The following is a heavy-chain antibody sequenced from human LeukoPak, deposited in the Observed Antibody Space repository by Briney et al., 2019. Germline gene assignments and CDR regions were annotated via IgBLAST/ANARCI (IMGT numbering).Heavy chain of an antibody. D-gene: IGHD2-15*01. CDR2: IGSSDSTT. Sequence: GGSLRLSCVASGFTFSSYEMNWVRQAPGKGLEWLSYIGSSDSTTHYADSVKGRFTISRDNAKNSLYLQMNSLRVEDTAVYYCARDPLHCSGGSCYPGEFDPWGQGTLVTVSS. CDR3: ARDPLHCSGGSCYPGEFDP. CDR1: GFTFSSYE. V-gene: IGHV3-48*03. J-gene: IGHJ5*02.